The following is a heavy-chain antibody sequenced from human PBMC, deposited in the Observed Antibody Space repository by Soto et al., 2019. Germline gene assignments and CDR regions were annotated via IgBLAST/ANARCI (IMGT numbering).Heavy chain of an antibody. CDR1: GFTVSSNY. D-gene: IGHD3-10*01. CDR3: ASGMVRGAMRPYYFDY. Sequence: GGSLRLSCAASGFTVSSNYMSWVRQAPGKGLEWVSVIFSGGSTHYADSVKGRFTISRDNSKNTLYLQMNSLRAEDTAVYYCASGMVRGAMRPYYFDYWGQGTLVTVSS. V-gene: IGHV3-53*01. J-gene: IGHJ4*02. CDR2: IFSGGST.